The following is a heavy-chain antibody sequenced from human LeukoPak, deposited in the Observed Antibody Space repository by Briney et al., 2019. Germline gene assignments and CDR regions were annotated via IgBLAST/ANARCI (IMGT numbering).Heavy chain of an antibody. J-gene: IGHJ4*02. CDR1: GITLNNYG. D-gene: IGHD3/OR15-3a*01. CDR2: ISDSGGST. CDR3: AKRGLVIRVILVGFHKEAYYFDS. Sequence: PGGSLRLSCAVSGITLNNYGMTWVRQAPGKGLEWVAGISDSGGSTKYADSVKGRFTISRDNPKNTLYLQMNSLRAEDTAVYFCAKRGLVIRVILVGFHKEAYYFDSWGQGALVTVSS. V-gene: IGHV3-23*01.